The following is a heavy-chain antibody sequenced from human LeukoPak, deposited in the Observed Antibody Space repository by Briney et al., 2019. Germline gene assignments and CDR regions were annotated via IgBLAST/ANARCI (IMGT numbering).Heavy chain of an antibody. J-gene: IGHJ3*01. CDR1: GLSFSAFD. CDR3: ARGVYIGFDV. V-gene: IGHV3-13*04. D-gene: IGHD5-12*01. Sequence: GGSLRLSCAASGLSFSAFDFHWVRQATGKGLEWVSGIGKSGDTYYLASVKGRFTISRDNARNSLYLQMNSLTSGDTAVYFCARGVYIGFDVWGQGTVVTVSS. CDR2: IGKSGDT.